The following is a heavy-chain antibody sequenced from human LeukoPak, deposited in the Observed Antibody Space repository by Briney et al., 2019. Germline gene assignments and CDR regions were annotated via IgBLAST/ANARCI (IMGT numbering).Heavy chain of an antibody. V-gene: IGHV3-11*06. CDR3: AELGITMIGGV. CDR1: GFTFSDYY. CDR2: ITSSSSYI. Sequence: GGSLRLSCAASGFTFSDYYMSWIRQAPGKGLEWVSSITSSSSYIYYADSVKGRFTISRDNAKNSLFLQMNSLTAEDTAVYYCAELGITMIGGVWGKGTTVTISS. D-gene: IGHD3-10*02. J-gene: IGHJ6*04.